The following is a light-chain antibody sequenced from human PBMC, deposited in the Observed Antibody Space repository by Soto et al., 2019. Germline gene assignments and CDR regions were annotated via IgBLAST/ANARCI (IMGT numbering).Light chain of an antibody. CDR2: KAS. CDR3: QQYNSYPLP. CDR1: QSISDW. Sequence: DIQMTQSPSTLSASVGDRVTITCRASQSISDWLAWYQQKPGKAPKVLIYKASSLESGVPSRFSGSGSGTEFTLTISSLQPDDFAAYYCQQYNSYPLPFGPGTKLEIK. J-gene: IGKJ2*01. V-gene: IGKV1-5*03.